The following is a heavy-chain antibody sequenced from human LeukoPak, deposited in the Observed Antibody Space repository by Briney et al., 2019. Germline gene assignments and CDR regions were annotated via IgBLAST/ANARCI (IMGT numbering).Heavy chain of an antibody. J-gene: IGHJ4*02. CDR1: GFTFSNYA. CDR2: ISGSGGST. V-gene: IGHV3-23*01. CDR3: AKGEKGPFAY. Sequence: PGGSLTLSCAASGFTFSNYAMSWVRQAPGKGLEWVSVISGSGGSTYYADSVKGRFTISRDNSKNTLYLQMNSLRAEDTAVYYCAKGEKGPFAYWGQGTLVTVSS.